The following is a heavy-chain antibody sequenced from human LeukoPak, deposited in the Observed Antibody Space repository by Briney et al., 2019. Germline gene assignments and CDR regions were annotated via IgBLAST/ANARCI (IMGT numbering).Heavy chain of an antibody. Sequence: SETLSLTCTVSGGSISSSSYYWSWIRQPPGKGLEWIGEINHSGSTNYNPSLKSRVTISVDTSKNQFSLKLSSVTAADTAVYYCASAVSSYYFDYWGQGTLVTVSS. J-gene: IGHJ4*02. V-gene: IGHV4-39*07. D-gene: IGHD1-14*01. CDR3: ASAVSSYYFDY. CDR1: GGSISSSSYY. CDR2: INHSGST.